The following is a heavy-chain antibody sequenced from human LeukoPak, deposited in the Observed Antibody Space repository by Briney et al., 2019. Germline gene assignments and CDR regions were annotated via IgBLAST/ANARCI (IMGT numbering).Heavy chain of an antibody. CDR2: INHSGST. CDR1: GGSFSGYY. Sequence: SETLSLTCAVYGGSFSGYYWSWIRQPPGKGLEWIGEINHSGSTNYNPSLKSRVTISVDTSKNQFSLKLGSVTAADTAVYYCARVAAAGLSNWFDPWGQGTLVTVSS. D-gene: IGHD6-13*01. CDR3: ARVAAAGLSNWFDP. J-gene: IGHJ5*02. V-gene: IGHV4-34*01.